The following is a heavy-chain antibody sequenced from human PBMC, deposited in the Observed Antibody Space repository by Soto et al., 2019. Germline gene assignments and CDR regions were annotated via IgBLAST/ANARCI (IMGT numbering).Heavy chain of an antibody. J-gene: IGHJ4*02. CDR3: ARDIASYAYGEGY. CDR1: GGSISSTSYL. Sequence: PSETLSLTCTVSGGSISSTSYLWGWIRQPAGKGLEWIGRVYSSGTTDYNPSLNSRATMSVETSKNQFSLKLSSVTAADTAVYYCARDIASYAYGEGYWGQGIQVTVSS. D-gene: IGHD2-21*01. V-gene: IGHV4-61*02. CDR2: VYSSGTT.